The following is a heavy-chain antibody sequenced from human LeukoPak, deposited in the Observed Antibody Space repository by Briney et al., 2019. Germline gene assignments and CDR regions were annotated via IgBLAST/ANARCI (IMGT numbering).Heavy chain of an antibody. CDR1: GYTFTSYD. V-gene: IGHV1-8*03. J-gene: IGHJ4*02. CDR2: MNPNSGNT. CDR3: ARASRGRRGVINLQQSYYFDY. Sequence: ASVKVSCKASGYTFTSYDINWVRQATGQGLEWMGWMNPNSGNTGYAQKFQSRVTITRNTSISTAYMELSSLRSEDTAVYYCARASRGRRGVINLQQSYYFDYWGQGTLVTVSS. D-gene: IGHD3-10*01.